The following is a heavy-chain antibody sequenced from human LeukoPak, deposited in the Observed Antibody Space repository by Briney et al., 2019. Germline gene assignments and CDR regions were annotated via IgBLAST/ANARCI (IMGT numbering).Heavy chain of an antibody. CDR2: AYSSGSL. CDR3: ARDRRQRDYFDF. Sequence: SETLSLTCTVSGGSITIRNYYWAWIRQPPGRQLEWIGSAYSSGSLYYNPSLKSRVTISVDTSNNHFSLGLNSVTAADTAVYYCARDRRQRDYFDFWGQGARVTVSS. V-gene: IGHV4-39*07. J-gene: IGHJ4*02. CDR1: GGSITIRNYY. D-gene: IGHD1-1*01.